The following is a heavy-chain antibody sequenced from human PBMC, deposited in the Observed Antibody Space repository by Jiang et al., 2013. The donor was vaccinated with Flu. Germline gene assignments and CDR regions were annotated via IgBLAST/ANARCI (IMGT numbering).Heavy chain of an antibody. V-gene: IGHV1-69*02. CDR2: IIPILGIA. J-gene: IGHJ4*02. CDR1: GTFSSYT. D-gene: IGHD5-18*01. CDR3: ARRVDTAMDYYFDY. Sequence: GTFSSYTISWVRQAPGQGLEWMGRIIPILGIANYAQKFQDRVTITADKSTSTAYMELSSLRSEDTAVYYCARRVDTAMDYYFDYWGQGTLVTVSS.